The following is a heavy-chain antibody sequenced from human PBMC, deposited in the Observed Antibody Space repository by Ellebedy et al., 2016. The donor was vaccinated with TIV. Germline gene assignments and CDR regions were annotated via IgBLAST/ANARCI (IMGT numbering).Heavy chain of an antibody. D-gene: IGHD1-26*01. CDR3: AKDRGMGAFFDY. CDR1: GFTFSSYA. Sequence: GESLKISXAASGFTFSSYAMRWVRQAPGKGLEWVSAISGSGGSTYDADSVKGRFTISRDNSKNTLYLQMNSLTAEDTAVYYCAKDRGMGAFFDYWGQGTLVTVSS. J-gene: IGHJ4*02. CDR2: ISGSGGST. V-gene: IGHV3-23*01.